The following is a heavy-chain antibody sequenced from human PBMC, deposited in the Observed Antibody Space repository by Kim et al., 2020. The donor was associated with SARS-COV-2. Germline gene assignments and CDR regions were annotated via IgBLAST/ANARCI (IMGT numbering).Heavy chain of an antibody. J-gene: IGHJ4*02. CDR1: GFTFSSYA. CDR2: ISSNGGST. V-gene: IGHV3-64*01. CDR3: ARGNSGTGTFGY. D-gene: IGHD1-7*01. Sequence: GGSLRLSCAASGFTFSSYAMHWVRQAPGKGLEYVSAISSNGGSTYYANSVRGRFTISRDNSKNTLYLQMGSLRAEDMAVYYCARGNSGTGTFGYWGQGTLVTVSS.